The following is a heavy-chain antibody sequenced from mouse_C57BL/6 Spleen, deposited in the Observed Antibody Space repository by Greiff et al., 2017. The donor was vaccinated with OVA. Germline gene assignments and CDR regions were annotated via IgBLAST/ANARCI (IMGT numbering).Heavy chain of an antibody. CDR1: GFTFSSYA. CDR3: ARERAGKDYFDY. Sequence: DVKLVESGGGLVKPGGSLKLSCAASGFTFSSYAMSWVRQTPEKRLEWVATISDGGSYTYYPDNVKGRFTISRDNAKNNLYLQMSHLKSEDTAMYYCARERAGKDYFDYWGQGTTLTVSS. V-gene: IGHV5-4*01. J-gene: IGHJ2*01. CDR2: ISDGGSYT. D-gene: IGHD4-1*01.